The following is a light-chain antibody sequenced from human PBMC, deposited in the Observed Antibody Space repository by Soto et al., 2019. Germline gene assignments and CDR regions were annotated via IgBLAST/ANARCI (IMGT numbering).Light chain of an antibody. V-gene: IGKV3-20*01. J-gene: IGKJ2*01. CDR3: QQYDTSPPMYT. Sequence: EIVLTQSPATLSLSPGERATLSCRASQSVSSNLAWYQQKPDQSPRLLIYATSTRAAGIPDRFSGSGSGTDFTLTISRLEPDDVAVYYCQQYDTSPPMYTFGQGTKVDIK. CDR2: ATS. CDR1: QSVSSN.